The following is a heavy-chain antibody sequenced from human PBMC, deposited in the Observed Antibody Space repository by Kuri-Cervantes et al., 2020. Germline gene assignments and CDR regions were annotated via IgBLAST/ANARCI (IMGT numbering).Heavy chain of an antibody. CDR3: ARGPENTNGFYFDY. V-gene: IGHV4-34*01. CDR2: INHSGST. D-gene: IGHD2-8*01. CDR1: GGSFSGYY. Sequence: SETLSLTCAVHGGSFSGYYWSWIRQPPGKGLEWIGEINHSGSTNYNPSLKSRVTISVDKSKNQFSLKLSSVTAADTALYYCARGPENTNGFYFDYWGQGALVTVSS. J-gene: IGHJ4*02.